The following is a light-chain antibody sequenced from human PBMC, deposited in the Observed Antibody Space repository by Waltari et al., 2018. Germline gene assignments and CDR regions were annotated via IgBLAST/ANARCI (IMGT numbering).Light chain of an antibody. V-gene: IGKV4-1*01. CDR2: WAS. CDR1: QCVLYSSNNNNY. J-gene: IGKJ3*01. CDR3: QQYYNTPST. Sequence: DIVLTHSPDPLAVSLGESAHFTCPPRQCVLYSSNNNNYVAWYQQKPGQPPKLLIYWASIRESGVPDRFSGSGSGTDFTLTINSLQAEDVAVYYCQQYYNTPSTFGPGTKVDIK.